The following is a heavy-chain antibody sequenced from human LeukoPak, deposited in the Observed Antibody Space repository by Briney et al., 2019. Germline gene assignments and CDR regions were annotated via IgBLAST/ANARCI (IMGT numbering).Heavy chain of an antibody. Sequence: SETLSLTCTVSGGSISSSSYYWGWIRQPPGKRLEWIGGIYYSGSTYYNPSLKSRVTISVDTSKNQFSLKLSSVTAADTAVYYCARDRFSFDYWGQGTLVTVSS. CDR1: GGSISSSSYY. J-gene: IGHJ4*02. CDR2: IYYSGST. D-gene: IGHD3-3*01. CDR3: ARDRFSFDY. V-gene: IGHV4-39*02.